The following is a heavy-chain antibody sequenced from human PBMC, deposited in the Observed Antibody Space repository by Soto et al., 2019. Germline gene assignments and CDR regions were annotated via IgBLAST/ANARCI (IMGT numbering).Heavy chain of an antibody. V-gene: IGHV4-59*01. CDR2: IYYSGST. Sequence: QVQLQESGPGLVKPSETLSLTCTVSGGSISSYYWSWIRQPPGKGLEWIGYIYYSGSTNYNPSLKSRVTISVDTSKNQFSLKLSSVTAADTAVYYCARDRMTTVNRAFDIWGQGTMVTVSS. CDR3: ARDRMTTVNRAFDI. CDR1: GGSISSYY. D-gene: IGHD4-17*01. J-gene: IGHJ3*02.